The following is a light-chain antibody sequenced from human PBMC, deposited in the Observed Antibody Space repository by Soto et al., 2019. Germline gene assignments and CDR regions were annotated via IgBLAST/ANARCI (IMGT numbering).Light chain of an antibody. V-gene: IGKV3-20*01. CDR1: QTVTTN. CDR2: GAS. Sequence: TVMTHSPATLSVSPGERVTLSCRASQTVTTNLAWYQQKSGQAPRLLIYGASSRATGIPDRFSGSGSGTDFTLAISRLEPEDFAVYYCQQYGSSITFGQGTRLEIK. CDR3: QQYGSSIT. J-gene: IGKJ5*01.